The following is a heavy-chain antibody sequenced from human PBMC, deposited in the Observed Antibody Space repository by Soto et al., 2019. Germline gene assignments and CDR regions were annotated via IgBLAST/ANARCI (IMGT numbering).Heavy chain of an antibody. V-gene: IGHV3-7*01. D-gene: IGHD2-2*01. CDR3: GSCGQLDAFDI. J-gene: IGHJ3*02. CDR1: GVTFSSYW. Sequence: PGGSVRLSCAASGVTFSSYWMSWVRQAPGKGLEWVANIKQDGSEKYYVDSVKGRFTISRDNAKNALYLQMNSLRAEDTAVYYCGSCGQLDAFDIRGRRSMVTVSS. CDR2: IKQDGSEK.